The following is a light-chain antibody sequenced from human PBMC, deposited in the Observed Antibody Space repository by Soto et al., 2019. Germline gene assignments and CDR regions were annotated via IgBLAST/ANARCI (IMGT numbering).Light chain of an antibody. CDR1: SSDVGGYNR. J-gene: IGLJ3*02. CDR2: EVS. Sequence: QSALTQPPSASGSPGQSVTISCTGTSSDVGGYNRVSWYRQHPGKAPQLIIYEVSNRPSGVSNRFSGSKSGNTASLTISGLQAEDEADYFCSSLTRSDTWVIGGGTKLTVL. V-gene: IGLV2-14*01. CDR3: SSLTRSDTWV.